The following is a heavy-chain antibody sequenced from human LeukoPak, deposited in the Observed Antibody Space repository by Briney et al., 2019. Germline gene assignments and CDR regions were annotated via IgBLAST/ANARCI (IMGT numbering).Heavy chain of an antibody. CDR2: IIPIFGTA. CDR3: ARARSFALGGYYYGMDV. V-gene: IGHV1-69*13. CDR1: GGTFSSYA. Sequence: GASVNVSFKASGGTFSSYAISWVRQAPGQGLAWMGGIIPIFGTANYAQKFQGRVTITADESTSTAYMELSSLRSEDTAVYYCARARSFALGGYYYGMDVWGKGTTVTDCS. D-gene: IGHD3-16*01. J-gene: IGHJ6*01.